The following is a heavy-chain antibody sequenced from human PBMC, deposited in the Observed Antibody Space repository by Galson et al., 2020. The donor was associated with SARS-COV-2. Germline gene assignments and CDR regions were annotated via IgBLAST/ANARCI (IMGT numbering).Heavy chain of an antibody. CDR3: ARSWVAGLRYWNFDL. CDR1: GASVSSSSYY. D-gene: IGHD6-19*01. CDR2: IYYSGTT. Sequence: SETLFLTCTVSGASVSSSSYYWGWIRQPPGKGLEWIGSIYYSGTTYYNPSLESRVTISVDTSKNQFSLRVSSVTAADTAVYYCARSWVAGLRYWNFDLWGRGTQVTVSS. J-gene: IGHJ2*01. V-gene: IGHV4-39*07.